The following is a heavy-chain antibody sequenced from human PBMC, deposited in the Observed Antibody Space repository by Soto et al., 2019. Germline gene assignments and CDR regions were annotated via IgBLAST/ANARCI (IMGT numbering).Heavy chain of an antibody. CDR2: INPNNDGT. J-gene: IGHJ4*02. CDR3: ARDLGGSRDS. CDR1: GNTFTGYY. V-gene: IGHV1-2*02. Sequence: ASVKVSCKASGNTFTGYYIHWVRQAPGQGLEWMGWINPNNDGTTYGEKFQGRVTMTRDTSTSTAYMELSRLRSDDTAAYYCARDLGGSRDSWGQGTLVTVSS. D-gene: IGHD1-26*01.